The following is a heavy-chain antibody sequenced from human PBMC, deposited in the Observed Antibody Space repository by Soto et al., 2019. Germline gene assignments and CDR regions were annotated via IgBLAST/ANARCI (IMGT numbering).Heavy chain of an antibody. V-gene: IGHV3-74*01. Sequence: EVQLVESGGGLVQPGGSMRLSCAASGFIFNNYWMHWVRQVPGKGLVWVSRVNSDGSTTNYADSVKGRFTISRDNAKNTLFLQMNSLGVEDTAVYYCARGKYYDVSTGYSTFDPWGQGVPVTVAS. CDR2: VNSDGSTT. CDR3: ARGKYYDVSTGYSTFDP. D-gene: IGHD3-9*01. J-gene: IGHJ5*02. CDR1: GFIFNNYW.